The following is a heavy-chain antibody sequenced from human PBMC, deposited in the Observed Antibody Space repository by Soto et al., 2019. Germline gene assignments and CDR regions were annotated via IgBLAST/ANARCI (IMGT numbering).Heavy chain of an antibody. V-gene: IGHV1-3*01. CDR2: INAGNGNT. CDR1: GYTFTSYA. Sequence: ASVKVSCKASGYTFTSYAMHWVRQAPGQRLEWMGWINAGNGNTKYSQKFQGRVTITRDTSASTAYMELSSLRSEDTAVYYCAREVAVAVTPPHYSYYGMDVWGQGTTVTVSS. D-gene: IGHD6-19*01. J-gene: IGHJ6*02. CDR3: AREVAVAVTPPHYSYYGMDV.